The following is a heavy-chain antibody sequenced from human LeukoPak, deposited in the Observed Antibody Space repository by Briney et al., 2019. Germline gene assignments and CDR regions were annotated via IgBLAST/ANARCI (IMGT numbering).Heavy chain of an antibody. CDR2: IIPIFGTA. CDR3: ARDGGYCSSTTCSAN. Sequence: GASVKVSCKASGGIFITYAIGWVRQAPGQGLEWMGGIIPIFGTANYAQKFEDRVTLTADESTNTAYMELNSLRSEDTAVYYCARDGGYCSSTTCSANWGQGTLVTVSS. V-gene: IGHV1-69*13. D-gene: IGHD2-2*03. CDR1: GGIFITYA. J-gene: IGHJ4*02.